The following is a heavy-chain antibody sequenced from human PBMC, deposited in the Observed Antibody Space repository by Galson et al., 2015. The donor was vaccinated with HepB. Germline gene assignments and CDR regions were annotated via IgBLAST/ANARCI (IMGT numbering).Heavy chain of an antibody. CDR1: GGSISSSSYY. V-gene: IGHV4-39*01. CDR3: ARLRWYSSSWELWESAFDI. D-gene: IGHD6-13*01. CDR2: IYYSGST. J-gene: IGHJ3*02. Sequence: LSLTCTVSGGSISSSSYYWGWIRQPPGKGLEWIGSIYYSGSTYYNPSLKSRVTISVDTSKNQFSLKLSSVTAADTAVYYCARLRWYSSSWELWESAFDIWGQGTMVTVSS.